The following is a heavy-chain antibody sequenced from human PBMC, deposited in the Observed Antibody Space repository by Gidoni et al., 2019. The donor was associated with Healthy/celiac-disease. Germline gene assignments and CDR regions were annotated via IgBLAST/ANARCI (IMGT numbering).Heavy chain of an antibody. Sequence: QVQLQESGPGLVKPSETLSLTCTVSGGSISSYYWSWIRQPPGKGLEWIGYIYYSGSTNYNPSLKSRVTISVDTSKNQFSLKLSSVTAADTAVYYCARQLAGTYYYYGMDVWGQGTTVTVSS. CDR1: GGSISSYY. CDR2: IYYSGST. J-gene: IGHJ6*02. V-gene: IGHV4-59*08. CDR3: ARQLAGTYYYYGMDV. D-gene: IGHD1-26*01.